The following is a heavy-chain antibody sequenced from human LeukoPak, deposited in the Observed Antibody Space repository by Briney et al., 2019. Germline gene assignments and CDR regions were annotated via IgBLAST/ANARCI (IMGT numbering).Heavy chain of an antibody. CDR3: ARASNSVLFDY. V-gene: IGHV3-21*01. D-gene: IGHD4-23*01. CDR1: GFTFSSYS. Sequence: GGSLRLPCAASGFTFSSYSMNWVRQAPGKGLEWVSSISSSSSYIYYADSVKGRFTISRDNAKNSLYLQMNSLRAEDTAVYYCARASNSVLFDYRGQGTLVTVSS. CDR2: ISSSSSYI. J-gene: IGHJ4*02.